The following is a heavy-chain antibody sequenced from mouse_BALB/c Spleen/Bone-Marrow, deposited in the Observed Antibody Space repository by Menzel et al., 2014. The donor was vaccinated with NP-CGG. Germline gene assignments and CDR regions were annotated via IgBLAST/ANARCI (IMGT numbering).Heavy chain of an antibody. CDR1: GFTFSNYG. Sequence: EVHLVESGGDLVKPGGSLKLSCAASGFTFSNYGMSWVRQTPDKRLEWVATISSVGSYTYYPDSVKGRFTTSRDNAKNTLFLQMSSLKSEDTAMYYCARRGTGTGSYYFDYWGQGTTLTVSS. D-gene: IGHD4-1*01. V-gene: IGHV5-6*01. CDR2: ISSVGSYT. J-gene: IGHJ2*01. CDR3: ARRGTGTGSYYFDY.